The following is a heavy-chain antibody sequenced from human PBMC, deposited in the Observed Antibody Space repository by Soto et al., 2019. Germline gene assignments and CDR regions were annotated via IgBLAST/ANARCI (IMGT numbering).Heavy chain of an antibody. CDR2: IYSGGST. Sequence: QLQLQESGPGLVKPSETLSLTCTVSGGSITSSTSYWGWIRQPPGKGLEWIANIYSGGSTYYNPSLKSRVTISRDRSKKQLSLRLTSVTAADTAEYYCGYQEYRSNGYYFAFCGQGTMLTVPA. J-gene: IGHJ4*02. CDR1: GGSITSSTSY. D-gene: IGHD6-6*01. V-gene: IGHV4-39*01. CDR3: GYQEYRSNGYYFAF.